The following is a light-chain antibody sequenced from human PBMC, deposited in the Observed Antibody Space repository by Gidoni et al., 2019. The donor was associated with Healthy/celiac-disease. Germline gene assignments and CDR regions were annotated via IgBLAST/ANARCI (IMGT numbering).Light chain of an antibody. Sequence: IVMTQPPAPLPLSLGARATFHCKASQSVLYSSNNNNYLPWYQQKPGQPPKLLIYWASTRESGVPDRFSGRGSGTDFTLTISSLQAEDVAVYYCQQYYSTPPTFGQGTRLEIK. CDR1: QSVLYSSNNNNY. V-gene: IGKV4-1*01. CDR3: QQYYSTPPT. CDR2: WAS. J-gene: IGKJ5*01.